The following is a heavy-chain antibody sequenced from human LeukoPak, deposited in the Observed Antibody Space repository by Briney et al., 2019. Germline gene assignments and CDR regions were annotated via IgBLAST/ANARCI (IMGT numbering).Heavy chain of an antibody. D-gene: IGHD3-22*01. CDR3: ASNYYDSSGSTDY. J-gene: IGHJ4*02. V-gene: IGHV1-69*13. CDR2: IILIFGTA. Sequence: SVKVSCKASGGTFSSYAIRWVRQAPGQGLEWMGGIILIFGTANYAQKFQGRVTITADESTSTAYMELSSLRSEDTAVYYCASNYYDSSGSTDYWGQGTLVTVSS. CDR1: GGTFSSYA.